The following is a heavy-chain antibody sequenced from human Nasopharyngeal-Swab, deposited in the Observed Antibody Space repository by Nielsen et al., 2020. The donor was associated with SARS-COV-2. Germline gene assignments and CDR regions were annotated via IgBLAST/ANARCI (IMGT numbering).Heavy chain of an antibody. V-gene: IGHV3-73*01. J-gene: IGHJ4*02. Sequence: VRQMPGKGLEWLGRIGDKDHNYATTYGASVKGRFTISRDDSKNTAFLQMDSLKTEDTALHYCTTDFYFDYWGQGTLVTVSS. CDR3: TTDFYFDY. CDR2: IGDKDHNYAT.